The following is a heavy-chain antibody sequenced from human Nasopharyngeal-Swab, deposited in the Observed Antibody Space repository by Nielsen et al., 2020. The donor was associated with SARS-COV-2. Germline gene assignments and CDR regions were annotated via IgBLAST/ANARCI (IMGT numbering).Heavy chain of an antibody. CDR2: INAGNGNT. CDR3: ARGFPMLPGGCDY. V-gene: IGHV1-3*01. Sequence: ASVKVSCKASGYTFTSYAMHWVRQAPGQRLEWMGWINAGNGNTKYSQKFQGRVTITRDTSASTAYMELSSLRSEDTAVYYCARGFPMLPGGCDYWGQGTLVTVSS. D-gene: IGHD2-8*01. CDR1: GYTFTSYA. J-gene: IGHJ4*02.